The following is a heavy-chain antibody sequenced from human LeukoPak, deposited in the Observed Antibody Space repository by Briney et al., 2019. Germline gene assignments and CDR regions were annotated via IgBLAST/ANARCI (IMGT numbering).Heavy chain of an antibody. D-gene: IGHD4-23*01. CDR3: ARLRSTVVTPEDYYMDV. V-gene: IGHV4-4*07. J-gene: IGHJ6*03. CDR2: IYTSGST. Sequence: SETLSLTCTVSGGSISSYYWSWIRQPAGKGLEWIGRIYTSGSTNYNPSLKSRVTMSVDTSKNQFSLKLSSVTAADTAVYYCARLRSTVVTPEDYYMDVWGKGTTVTVSS. CDR1: GGSISSYY.